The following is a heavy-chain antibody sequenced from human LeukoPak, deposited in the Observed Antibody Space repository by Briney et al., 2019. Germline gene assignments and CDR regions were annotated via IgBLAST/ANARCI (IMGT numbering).Heavy chain of an antibody. CDR1: GGTFSSYA. CDR3: ASSGLRPVAATPYYFDY. Sequence: SVKVSCKASGGTFSSYAISWVRQAPGQGLEWMGGIIPIFGTANYAQKFQGRVTITTDESTSTAYMEPSSLRSEDTAVYYCASSGLRPVAATPYYFDYWGQGTLVTVSS. V-gene: IGHV1-69*05. D-gene: IGHD2-15*01. J-gene: IGHJ4*02. CDR2: IIPIFGTA.